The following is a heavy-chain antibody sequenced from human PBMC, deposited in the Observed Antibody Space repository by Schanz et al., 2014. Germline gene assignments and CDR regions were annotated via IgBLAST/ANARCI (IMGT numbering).Heavy chain of an antibody. CDR3: ARPRFDYGEVDY. CDR2: IWYDGSNK. Sequence: VQLVESGGGVVQPGRSLRLSCAASGFIFSSYGLHWVRQAPGKGLEWVAFIWYDGSNKYYADSVRGRFTISRDRFQNTLYLRMSSLRAEDTAVYYCARPRFDYGEVDYWGQGTLVNDSS. D-gene: IGHD4-17*01. V-gene: IGHV3-33*01. CDR1: GFIFSSYG. J-gene: IGHJ4*02.